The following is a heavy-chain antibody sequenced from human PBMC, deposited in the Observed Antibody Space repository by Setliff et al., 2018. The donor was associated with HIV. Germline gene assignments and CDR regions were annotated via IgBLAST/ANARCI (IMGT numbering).Heavy chain of an antibody. V-gene: IGHV1-69*13. D-gene: IGHD2-15*01. CDR3: ARDSRDIVVVIAPEPEPYYYYGMDV. CDR1: GDNFNSHS. Sequence: ASVKVSCKASGDNFNSHSISWVRQAPGQGLEWMGGIVPIFGTPNYAQKFKGRLTITADESTSTVYMELSSLRSEDTAVYFCARDSRDIVVVIAPEPEPYYYYGMDVWGEGTTVTVS. CDR2: IVPIFGTP. J-gene: IGHJ6*02.